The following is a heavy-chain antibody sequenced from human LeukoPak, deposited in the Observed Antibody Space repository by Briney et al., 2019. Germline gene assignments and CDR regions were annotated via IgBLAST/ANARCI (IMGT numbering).Heavy chain of an antibody. CDR2: IYYSGST. CDR3: ARRLYGSGSYYDKPPFDP. Sequence: PSETLSLTCTVSGGSISSSSYYWGWIRQPPGKGLEWIGSIYYSGSTYYNPSLKSRVTISVDTSKNQFSLKLSSVTAADTAVYYCARRLYGSGSYYDKPPFDPWGQGTLVTVSS. J-gene: IGHJ5*02. D-gene: IGHD3-10*01. CDR1: GGSISSSSYY. V-gene: IGHV4-39*01.